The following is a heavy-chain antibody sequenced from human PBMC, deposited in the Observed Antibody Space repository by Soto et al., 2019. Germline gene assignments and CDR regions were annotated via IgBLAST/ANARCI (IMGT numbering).Heavy chain of an antibody. CDR3: AFPLRYFDWPQVDY. CDR2: ISGSGGST. V-gene: IGHV3-23*01. Sequence: LRLSCAASGFTFSSYAMSWVRQAPGKGLEWVSAISGSGGSTYYADSVKGRFTISRDNSKNTLYLQMNSLRAEDTAVYYCAFPLRYFDWPQVDYWGQGTLVTVSS. D-gene: IGHD3-9*01. J-gene: IGHJ4*02. CDR1: GFTFSSYA.